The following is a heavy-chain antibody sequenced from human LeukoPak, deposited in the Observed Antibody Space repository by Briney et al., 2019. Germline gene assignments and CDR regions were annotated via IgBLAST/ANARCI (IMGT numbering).Heavy chain of an antibody. Sequence: PGGSLRLSCAASGFTFSSYSMNWVRQAPGKGLEWVSSISSSSSYIYYADSVKGRFTISRDNAKNSLYLQMNSLRAEDTAVYYCARLSITMVRGVTDYWGQGTLVTVSS. D-gene: IGHD3-10*01. J-gene: IGHJ4*02. CDR1: GFTFSSYS. CDR3: ARLSITMVRGVTDY. V-gene: IGHV3-21*01. CDR2: ISSSSSYI.